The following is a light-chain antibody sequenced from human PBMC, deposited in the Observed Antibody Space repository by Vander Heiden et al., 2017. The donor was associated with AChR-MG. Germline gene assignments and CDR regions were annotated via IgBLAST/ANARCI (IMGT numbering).Light chain of an antibody. CDR1: QSVSSTS. V-gene: IGKV3-20*01. CDR3: QQYDSTPRT. Sequence: EIVLTQSPGPLSLSPGERAALSCRASQSVSSTSLAWYQQKPGQAPRLLLYGASTRASGIPDRFTGSGSGTDFTLSISRLEPEDFAIYYCQQYDSTPRTFGQGTKVEIK. J-gene: IGKJ1*01. CDR2: GAS.